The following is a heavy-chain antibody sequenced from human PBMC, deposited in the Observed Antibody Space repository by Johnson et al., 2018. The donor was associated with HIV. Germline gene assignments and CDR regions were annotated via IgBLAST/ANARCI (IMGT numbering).Heavy chain of an antibody. CDR1: GFTFTNAW. Sequence: VQLVESGGGLVQPGGSLRLSCAASGFTFTNAWMHWVRQAPGKGLEWVGRLKSRTDGETADYAAPVKGRFTISRDDSKNTLYLQMNSLKTEDTALYYCTTDVPGGPYYG. CDR2: LKSRTDGETA. V-gene: IGHV3-15*01. D-gene: IGHD3-10*02. J-gene: IGHJ6*01. CDR3: TTDVPGGPYYG.